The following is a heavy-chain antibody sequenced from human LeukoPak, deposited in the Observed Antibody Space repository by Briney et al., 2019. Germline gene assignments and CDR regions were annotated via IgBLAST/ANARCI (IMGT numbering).Heavy chain of an antibody. V-gene: IGHV4-31*03. CDR3: ACTPSMAAAGTLMD. CDR1: GGSISSGGYY. CDR2: IYYSGST. D-gene: IGHD6-13*01. Sequence: SETLSLTCTVSGGSISSGGYYWSWIRQHPGKGLEWIGYIYYSGSTYYNPSLQSRVSISVDTSMNQFSLKLSSVTAADTAVYYCACTPSMAAAGTLMDWGQGTLVTVSS. J-gene: IGHJ4*02.